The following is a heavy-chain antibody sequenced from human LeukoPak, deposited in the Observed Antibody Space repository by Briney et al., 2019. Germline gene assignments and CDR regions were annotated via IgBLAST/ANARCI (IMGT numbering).Heavy chain of an antibody. D-gene: IGHD2/OR15-2a*01. CDR2: IWYDGSNK. Sequence: PGGSLRLSCAASGFTFSSYGMHWVRQAPGKGLEWVAVIWYDGSNKYYADSVKGRFTISRDNSKNTLYLQMNSLRAEDTAVYYCAKTVGLWYFDYWGQGTLVTVSS. CDR3: AKTVGLWYFDY. J-gene: IGHJ4*02. CDR1: GFTFSSYG. V-gene: IGHV3-33*06.